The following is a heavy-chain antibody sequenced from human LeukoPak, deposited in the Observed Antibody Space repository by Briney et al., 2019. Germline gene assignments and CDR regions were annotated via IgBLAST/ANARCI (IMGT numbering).Heavy chain of an antibody. CDR1: GFTFSSYA. CDR2: ISGSGGST. CDR3: AEYGTDIVVVVAATRCYFDY. J-gene: IGHJ4*02. V-gene: IGHV3-23*01. Sequence: GGSLRLSCAASGFTFSSYAMSWVRQAPGKGLEWVSAISGSGGSTYYADSVKGRFTISRDNSKNTLYLQMNSLRAEDTAVYYCAEYGTDIVVVVAATRCYFDYWGQGTLVTVSS. D-gene: IGHD2-15*01.